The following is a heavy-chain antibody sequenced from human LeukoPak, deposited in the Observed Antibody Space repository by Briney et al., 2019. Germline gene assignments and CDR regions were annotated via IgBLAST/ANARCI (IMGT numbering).Heavy chain of an antibody. V-gene: IGHV3-21*01. CDR3: ARETGTPVPVIDY. CDR2: ISSSSSYI. D-gene: IGHD1-1*01. J-gene: IGHJ4*02. Sequence: GGSLRLSCVASGFSFSSYWMSWVRQTPGKGLEWVSSISSSSSYIYYADSVKSRFTISRDNAKNSLYLQMNSLRAEDTAVYYCARETGTPVPVIDYWGQGTLVTVSS. CDR1: GFSFSSYW.